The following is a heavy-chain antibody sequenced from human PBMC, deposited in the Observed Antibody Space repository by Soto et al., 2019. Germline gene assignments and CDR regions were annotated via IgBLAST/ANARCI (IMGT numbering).Heavy chain of an antibody. CDR3: ARQTNWERPFEY. CDR2: VQNSENI. V-gene: IGHV4-59*08. CDR1: GDSLASHY. D-gene: IGHD1-26*01. Sequence: SETLSLTCIVSGDSLASHYWNWIRQPPGQGLERIGYVQNSENIKYNPSLKSRVSISVDTSKNQISLKVISVTAADTAVYYCARQTNWERPFEYWGQGILVTVSS. J-gene: IGHJ4*02.